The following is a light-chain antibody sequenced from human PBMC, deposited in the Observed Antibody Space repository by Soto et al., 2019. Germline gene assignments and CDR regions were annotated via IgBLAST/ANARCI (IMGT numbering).Light chain of an antibody. Sequence: QSALTQPASVSGSPGQSITISCTGTSSDVGGYNYVSWYQQHPGKAPKLMISEVSNRPSGVSNRFSGFKSGNTASLTISGLQAEDEADYYCSSYTTSSTLYVFGTGTQLTVL. CDR3: SSYTTSSTLYV. J-gene: IGLJ1*01. CDR1: SSDVGGYNY. V-gene: IGLV2-14*01. CDR2: EVS.